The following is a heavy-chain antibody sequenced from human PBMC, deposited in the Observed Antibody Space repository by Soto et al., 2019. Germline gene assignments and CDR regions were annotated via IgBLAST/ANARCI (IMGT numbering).Heavy chain of an antibody. CDR1: GFTFDTYG. CDR2: ISYEGSNT. Sequence: QVHLVESGGGVAQPGRSLRLSCVASGFTFDTYGIHWVRQAPGKGLQWVALISYEGSNTYYADSVRGRFTISRDNSKNTLYLQINALRPDDPGVYYCARVTPGNNLYYFSGLDVWGRGTSVTVSS. J-gene: IGHJ6*02. V-gene: IGHV3-30-3*01. CDR3: ARVTPGNNLYYFSGLDV. D-gene: IGHD1-1*01.